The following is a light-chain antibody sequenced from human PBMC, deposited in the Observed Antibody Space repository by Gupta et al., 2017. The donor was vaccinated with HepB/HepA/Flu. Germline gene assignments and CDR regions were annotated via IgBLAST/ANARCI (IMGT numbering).Light chain of an antibody. Sequence: ELVMPQSPATLSVSPGESATPSCRASQSVGSNLAWYQQKPGQAPRLLIYGASTRATGVPARFSGDGSGTEFTLTISSLQSEDFAVYSCQQYNNWPLTFGGGTKVEIK. V-gene: IGKV3-15*01. J-gene: IGKJ4*01. CDR3: QQYNNWPLT. CDR1: QSVGSN. CDR2: GAS.